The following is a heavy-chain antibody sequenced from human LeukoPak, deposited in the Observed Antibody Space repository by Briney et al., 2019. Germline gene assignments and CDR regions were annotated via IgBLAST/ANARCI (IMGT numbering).Heavy chain of an antibody. CDR1: GYSFTSYW. D-gene: IGHD3-10*01. J-gene: IGHJ6*04. CDR2: IYPGDSDT. CDR3: ARLFTMVRGGMDV. Sequence: GESLKISCKGYGYSFTSYWIGWVRQMPGKGLEWMGIIYPGDSDTRYSPSFQGQVTISADKSISTAYLQWSSLKASDTAMYYCARLFTMVRGGMDVWGKGTTVTVSS. V-gene: IGHV5-51*01.